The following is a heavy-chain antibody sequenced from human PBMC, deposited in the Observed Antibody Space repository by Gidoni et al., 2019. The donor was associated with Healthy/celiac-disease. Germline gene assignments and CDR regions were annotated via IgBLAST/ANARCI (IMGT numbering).Heavy chain of an antibody. CDR1: GGSFSGYY. V-gene: IGHV4-34*01. CDR2: INHSGST. Sequence: QVQLQQWGAGLLTPSETLSLTCAVYGGSFSGYYWSWIRQPPGKGLEWIGEINHSGSTNYNPSLKSRVTISVDTSKNQFSLKLSSVTAADTAVYYCARGRGSSWRGGYFQHWGQGTLVTVSS. CDR3: ARGRGSSWRGGYFQH. D-gene: IGHD6-13*01. J-gene: IGHJ1*01.